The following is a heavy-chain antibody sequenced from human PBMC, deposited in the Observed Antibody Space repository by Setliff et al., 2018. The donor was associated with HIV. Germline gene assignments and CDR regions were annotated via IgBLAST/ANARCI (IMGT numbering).Heavy chain of an antibody. V-gene: IGHV3-7*03. D-gene: IGHD3-10*01. CDR3: TMALYMDV. J-gene: IGHJ6*03. Sequence: PGGSLRLSCVASGFTFSRYWMSWVRQAPGKGLEWVANIKQDGSEEYYLDFVKGRFTISRDNAKNSLYLQMNRLRAEDTATYYCTMALYMDVWGKGTTVTVSS. CDR2: IKQDGSEE. CDR1: GFTFSRYW.